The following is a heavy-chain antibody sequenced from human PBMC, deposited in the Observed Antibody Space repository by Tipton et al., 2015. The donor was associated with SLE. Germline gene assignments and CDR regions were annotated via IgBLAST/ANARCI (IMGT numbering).Heavy chain of an antibody. CDR1: GGSVSSGSYY. J-gene: IGHJ3*02. V-gene: IGHV4-61*01. CDR3: ARARWYSSGSAMGDAFDI. CDR2: IYYSGST. Sequence: LRLSCTVSGGSVSSGSYYWSWIRQPPGKGLEWIGYIYYSGSTNYNPSLKSRVTISVDTSKNQFSLKLSSVTAADTAVYYCARARWYSSGSAMGDAFDIWGQGTMVTVSS. D-gene: IGHD6-19*01.